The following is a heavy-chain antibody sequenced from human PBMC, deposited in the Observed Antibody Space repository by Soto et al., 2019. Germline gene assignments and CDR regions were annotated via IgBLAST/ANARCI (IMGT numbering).Heavy chain of an antibody. Sequence: QTGGSLRLACAASGFTFSSYGMHWVRQAPGKGLEWVAVIWYDGSNKYYADSVKGRFTISRDNSKNTLYLQMNSLRAEDTAVYYCARGTPVAGTNWGFDPWGQGTLVTVSS. V-gene: IGHV3-33*01. CDR1: GFTFSSYG. D-gene: IGHD6-19*01. CDR3: ARGTPVAGTNWGFDP. J-gene: IGHJ5*02. CDR2: IWYDGSNK.